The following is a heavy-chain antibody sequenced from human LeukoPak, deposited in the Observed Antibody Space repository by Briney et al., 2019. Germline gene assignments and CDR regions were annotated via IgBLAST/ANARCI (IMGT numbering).Heavy chain of an antibody. D-gene: IGHD1-26*01. Sequence: GASVKVSCKASGYTFTGYYMHWVRQAPGQGLEWMGWINPNSGGTNYAQKFQGRVTMTRDTSISTAYMELSRLRSDDTAVYYCARVTWGVGGSYGDLGYWGQGTLVTVSS. CDR1: GYTFTGYY. V-gene: IGHV1-2*02. J-gene: IGHJ4*02. CDR2: INPNSGGT. CDR3: ARVTWGVGGSYGDLGY.